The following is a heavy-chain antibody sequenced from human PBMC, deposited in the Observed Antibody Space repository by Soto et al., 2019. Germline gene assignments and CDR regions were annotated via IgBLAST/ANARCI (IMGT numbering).Heavy chain of an antibody. D-gene: IGHD1-26*01. Sequence: QVQLQESGPGLVKPSETLSPTCTVSGGSISSYYWSWIRQPPGKGLEWIWDIYYSGSTNYNPSLKSRVTISVDTSKNTYSLTLSSVTAADTGVYYCARRYGGNFDYWGQGTLVTVSS. J-gene: IGHJ4*02. V-gene: IGHV4-59*01. CDR2: IYYSGST. CDR1: GGSISSYY. CDR3: ARRYGGNFDY.